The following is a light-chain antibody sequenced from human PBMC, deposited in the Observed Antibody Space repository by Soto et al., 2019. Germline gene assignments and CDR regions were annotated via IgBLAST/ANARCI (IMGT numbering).Light chain of an antibody. CDR3: QRCGVSPPYT. Sequence: VLTQSPGTLSLSPGARATLSCRASENIYTSYVACFQQRPGQPPRLLIYDASSRAAGVPDRFSGSGSGTDFTLTISRLEPEDFALYYWQRCGVSPPYTFGQGTKVEIK. V-gene: IGKV3-20*01. J-gene: IGKJ2*01. CDR1: ENIYTSY. CDR2: DAS.